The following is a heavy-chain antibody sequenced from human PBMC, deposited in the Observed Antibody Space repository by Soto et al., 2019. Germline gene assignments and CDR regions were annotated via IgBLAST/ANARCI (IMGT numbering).Heavy chain of an antibody. J-gene: IGHJ4*02. CDR3: VRDAGSLGY. CDR2: ISGSGGTI. Sequence: EVQLVESGGGLVQPGGSLRLSCAGSGFTFSTYSMDWVRQAPGKGLEWISYISGSGGTIYYADSVKGRFIVSRDNAKNSLYLQMSSLRDEDTAVYYCVRDAGSLGYWGQGTLVTVSS. CDR1: GFTFSTYS. V-gene: IGHV3-48*02.